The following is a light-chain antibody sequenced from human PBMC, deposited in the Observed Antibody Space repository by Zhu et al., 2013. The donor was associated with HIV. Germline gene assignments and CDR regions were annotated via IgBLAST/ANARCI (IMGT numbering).Light chain of an antibody. V-gene: IGLV2-14*01. J-gene: IGLJ2*01. CDR1: SNDVGGYNY. CDR3: QVWDSTGDHPV. CDR2: EVT. Sequence: QSALTQPASVSGSPGQSITISCTGSSNDVGGYNYVSWYQQHPGKAPKLILYEVTKRPSGISNRFSGSKSGNTATLTISRVEAGDEADYYCQVWDSTGDHPVFGGGTELTVL.